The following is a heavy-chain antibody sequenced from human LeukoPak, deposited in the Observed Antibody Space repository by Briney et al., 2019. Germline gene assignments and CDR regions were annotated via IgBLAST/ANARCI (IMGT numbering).Heavy chain of an antibody. CDR3: ARDLHQYSSGWFDP. CDR1: GFTFSSYA. V-gene: IGHV3-30-3*01. D-gene: IGHD6-19*01. J-gene: IGHJ5*02. CDR2: ISYDGSNK. Sequence: GGSLRLSCAASGFTFSSYAMHWVRQAPGKGLEWVAVISYDGSNKYYADSVKGRFTISRDNSKNTLYLQMNSLRAEDTAVYYCARDLHQYSSGWFDPWGQGTLVTVSS.